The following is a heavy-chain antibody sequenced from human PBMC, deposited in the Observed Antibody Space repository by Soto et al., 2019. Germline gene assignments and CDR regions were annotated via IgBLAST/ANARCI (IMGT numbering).Heavy chain of an antibody. Sequence: EEQLVESGGGLVQPGGSLRLSCAASGFTFSSYWMHWVRQAPGKGLVWVSRINPGGSITNYADSVKGRFTISRDNAKNTLYLQINSLRGDDTAVYYCARVPTGKYGVWNYWGQGTLVTVSS. V-gene: IGHV3-74*01. D-gene: IGHD2-8*01. CDR2: INPGGSIT. CDR3: ARVPTGKYGVWNY. CDR1: GFTFSSYW. J-gene: IGHJ4*02.